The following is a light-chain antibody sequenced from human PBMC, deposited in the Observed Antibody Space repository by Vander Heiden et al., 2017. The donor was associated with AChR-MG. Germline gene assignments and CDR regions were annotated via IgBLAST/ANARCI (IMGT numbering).Light chain of an antibody. V-gene: IGKV1-39*01. CDR3: QQGYSTPPT. CDR1: QSISNY. CDR2: AAS. Sequence: DIQMTQSPSSLSASVGDRVTITCRASQSISNYLNWYQHKPGKAPSLMIYAASSLQSGVPSRVSGSGSGTDFSLTISSLQPEDFATYYCQQGYSTPPTFGQGTKVE. J-gene: IGKJ1*01.